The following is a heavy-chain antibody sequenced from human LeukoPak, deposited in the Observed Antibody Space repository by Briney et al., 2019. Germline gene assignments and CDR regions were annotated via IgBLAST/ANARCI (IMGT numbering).Heavy chain of an antibody. CDR2: IYYSGST. J-gene: IGHJ6*02. CDR3: ARADYGDYGMDV. Sequence: SETLSLTCTVSGGSISSYYWSWIRQPPGKGLEWIGYIYYSGSTNYNPSLKSRVTISVGTSKNQFSLKLSSVTAADTAVYYCARADYGDYGMDVWGQGTTVTVSS. V-gene: IGHV4-59*08. CDR1: GGSISSYY. D-gene: IGHD4-17*01.